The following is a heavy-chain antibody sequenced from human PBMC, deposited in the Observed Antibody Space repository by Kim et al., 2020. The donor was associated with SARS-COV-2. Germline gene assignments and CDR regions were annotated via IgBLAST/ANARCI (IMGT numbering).Heavy chain of an antibody. D-gene: IGHD2-15*01. J-gene: IGHJ4*02. CDR1: GGSISSGGYY. CDR2: IYYSGST. CDR3: ARAGLMYCSGGSCLDY. Sequence: SETLSLTCTVSGGSISSGGYYWSWIRQHPGKGLEWIGYIYYSGSTYYNPSLKSRVTISVDTSKNQFSLKLSSVTAADTAVYYCARAGLMYCSGGSCLDYWGQGTLVTVSS. V-gene: IGHV4-31*03.